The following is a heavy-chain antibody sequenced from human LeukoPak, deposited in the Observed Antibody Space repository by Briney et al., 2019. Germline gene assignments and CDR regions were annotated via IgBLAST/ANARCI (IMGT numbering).Heavy chain of an antibody. CDR2: IYYSGST. V-gene: IGHV4-31*03. J-gene: IGHJ4*02. CDR3: ARGLGSPTPNQYFDY. Sequence: SETLSLTCTVSGGSISSGGYYWSWIRQRPGKGLEWIGYIYYSGSTYYNPSLKSRVTISVDTSKNQFSLKLSSVTAADTAVYYCARGLGSPTPNQYFDYWGQGTLVTVSS. CDR1: GGSISSGGYY. D-gene: IGHD1-26*01.